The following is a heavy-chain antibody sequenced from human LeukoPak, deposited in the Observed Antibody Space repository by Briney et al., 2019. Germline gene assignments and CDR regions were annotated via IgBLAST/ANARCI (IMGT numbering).Heavy chain of an antibody. Sequence: PSDTLSLTCTVSGGSISSYYWSWIRQPPGKGLEWIGYIYYSGSTNYNPSLKSRVTISVDTSKNQFSLKLSSVTAADTAVYYCARAYCSGGSCYSFDYWGQGTLVTVSS. J-gene: IGHJ4*02. V-gene: IGHV4-59*07. CDR2: IYYSGST. CDR3: ARAYCSGGSCYSFDY. CDR1: GGSISSYY. D-gene: IGHD2-15*01.